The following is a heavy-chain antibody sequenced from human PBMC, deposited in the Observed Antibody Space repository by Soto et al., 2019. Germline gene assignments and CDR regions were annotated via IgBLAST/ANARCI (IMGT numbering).Heavy chain of an antibody. CDR1: GFTFSSYW. Sequence: TGGSLRLSCAASGFTFSSYWMSWVRQAPGKGLEWVANIKQDGSEKYYVDSVKGRFTISRDNAKNSLYLQMNSLRAEDTAVYYCARAGAGGKRGQLWYRYYYYGMDVWGQGTTVTVSS. V-gene: IGHV3-7*03. J-gene: IGHJ6*02. CDR2: IKQDGSEK. D-gene: IGHD5-18*01. CDR3: ARAGAGGKRGQLWYRYYYYGMDV.